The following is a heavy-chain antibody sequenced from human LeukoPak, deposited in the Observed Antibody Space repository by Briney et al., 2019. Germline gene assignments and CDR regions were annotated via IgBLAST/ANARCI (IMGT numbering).Heavy chain of an antibody. CDR3: ASSSIAARYFDY. J-gene: IGHJ4*02. V-gene: IGHV3-7*01. D-gene: IGHD6-6*01. CDR1: GFTFRIYW. CDR2: IKKDGNER. Sequence: GGSLRLSCAASGFTFRIYWMSWVRQAPGKGLEWVANIKKDGNERYYGDSVKGRFTISRDNANNSLYLQMNSLRAEDTAVYYCASSSIAARYFDYWGQGTLVTVSS.